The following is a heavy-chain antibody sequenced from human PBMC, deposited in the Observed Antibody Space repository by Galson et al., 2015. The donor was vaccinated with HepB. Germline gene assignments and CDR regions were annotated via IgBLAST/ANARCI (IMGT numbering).Heavy chain of an antibody. D-gene: IGHD3-16*01. V-gene: IGHV1-18*01. CDR3: ARDRAFEYDYIWGSYARDY. CDR2: ISAYNGNT. J-gene: IGHJ4*02. Sequence: SVKVSCKASGYTFTSYGISWVRQAPGQGLEWMGWISAYNGNTNYAQKLQGRVTMTTDTSTSTAYMELRSLRSDDTAVYYCARDRAFEYDYIWGSYARDYWGQGTLVTVSS. CDR1: GYTFTSYG.